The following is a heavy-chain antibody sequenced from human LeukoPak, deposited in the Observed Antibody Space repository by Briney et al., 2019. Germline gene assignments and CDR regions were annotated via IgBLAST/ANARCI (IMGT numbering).Heavy chain of an antibody. Sequence: GGSLRLSCAASGFTFSNYELHWVRQAPGKGLEWVSYISSSGSTIYYADSVKGRFTISRDNAKNSLYLQMNSLRAEDTAVYYCARGAYYDFWSGEAYYYYMDVWGKGTTVTVSS. CDR3: ARGAYYDFWSGEAYYYYMDV. CDR1: GFTFSNYE. CDR2: ISSSGSTI. V-gene: IGHV3-48*03. J-gene: IGHJ6*03. D-gene: IGHD3-3*01.